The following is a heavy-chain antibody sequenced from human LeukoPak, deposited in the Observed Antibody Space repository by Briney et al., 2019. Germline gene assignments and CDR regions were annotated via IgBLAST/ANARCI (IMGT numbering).Heavy chain of an antibody. CDR2: IWYDGSNK. Sequence: PGGSLRLSCAASGFTFSNYGMHWVRQAPGKGLEWVAVIWYDGSNKYSADSVKGRFTISRDNSKNTLYLQMNSLRAEDTAVYYCARDLFDDYSLDYWGQGTLVTVSS. CDR3: ARDLFDDYSLDY. V-gene: IGHV3-33*01. J-gene: IGHJ4*02. D-gene: IGHD3-16*01. CDR1: GFTFSNYG.